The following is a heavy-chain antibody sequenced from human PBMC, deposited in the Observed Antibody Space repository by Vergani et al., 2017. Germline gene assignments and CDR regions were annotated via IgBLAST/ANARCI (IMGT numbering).Heavy chain of an antibody. CDR2: IIPIFGTA. D-gene: IGHD3-3*01. V-gene: IGHV1-69*13. CDR1: GYTFTSYG. CDR3: ARDRVDDFWSGYYYYYYGMDV. J-gene: IGHJ6*02. Sequence: QVQLVQSGAEVKKPGASVKVSCKASGYTFTSYGISWVRQAPGQGLEWMGRIIPIFGTANYAQKFQGRVTITADESTSTAYMELSSLRSEDTAVYYCARDRVDDFWSGYYYYYYGMDVWGQGTTVTVSS.